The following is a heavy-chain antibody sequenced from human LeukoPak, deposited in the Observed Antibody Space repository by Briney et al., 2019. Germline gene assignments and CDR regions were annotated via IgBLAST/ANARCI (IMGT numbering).Heavy chain of an antibody. Sequence: ASVKVSCKASGYTFTSYGISWVRQAPGQGLEWMGWTSAYNGNTNYAQKLQGRVTMTTDTSTSTAYMELRSLRSDDTAVYYCARVSSYYGSGTLDYWGQGTLVTVSS. CDR1: GYTFTSYG. D-gene: IGHD3-10*01. V-gene: IGHV1-18*01. CDR2: TSAYNGNT. CDR3: ARVSSYYGSGTLDY. J-gene: IGHJ4*02.